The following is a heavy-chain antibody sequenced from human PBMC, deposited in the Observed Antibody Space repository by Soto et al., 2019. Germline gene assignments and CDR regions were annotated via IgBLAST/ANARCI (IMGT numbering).Heavy chain of an antibody. CDR1: GFTFSSYA. CDR2: ISGSGDST. J-gene: IGHJ4*02. D-gene: IGHD6-13*01. V-gene: IGHV3-23*01. Sequence: GGSLRLSCAASGFTFSSYAMNWVRQAPGKGLEWVSVISGSGDSTYYADSVKGRFTISRDNPKNTLYLQMNSLRAEDTAVYYCARRGPGTYFDYWGQGTLVTVS. CDR3: ARRGPGTYFDY.